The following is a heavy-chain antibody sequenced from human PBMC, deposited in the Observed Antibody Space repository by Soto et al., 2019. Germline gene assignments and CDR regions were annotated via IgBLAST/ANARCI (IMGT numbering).Heavy chain of an antibody. CDR2: IYHSGST. J-gene: IGHJ4*02. CDR3: ARGAGIFDY. D-gene: IGHD3-10*01. CDR1: GGSISSGGYS. Sequence: SETLSLTCAVSGGSISSGGYSWSWIRQPPGKGLEWIGYIYHSGSTYYNPSLKSRVTISVDRSKNQFSLKLSSVTAADTAVYYCARGAGIFDYWGQGTLVTVSS. V-gene: IGHV4-30-2*01.